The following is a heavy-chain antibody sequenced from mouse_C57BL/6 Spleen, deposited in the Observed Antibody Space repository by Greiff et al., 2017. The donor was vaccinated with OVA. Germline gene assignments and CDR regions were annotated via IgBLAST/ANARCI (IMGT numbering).Heavy chain of an antibody. CDR2: INPNNGGT. V-gene: IGHV1-26*01. J-gene: IGHJ4*01. CDR3: ASRDGYAMDD. Sequence: VQLQQSGPELVKPGASVKISCKASGYTFTDYYMNWVKQSHGKSLEWIGDINPNNGGTSYNQKFKGKATLTVDKSSSTAYMELRSLTSEDSAVYYCASRDGYAMDDWGQGTSVTVSS. CDR1: GYTFTDYY.